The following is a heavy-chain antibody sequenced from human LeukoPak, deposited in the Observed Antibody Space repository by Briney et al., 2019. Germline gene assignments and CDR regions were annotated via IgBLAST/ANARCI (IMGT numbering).Heavy chain of an antibody. Sequence: GGSLRLSCAASGFTVSSNYMSWVRQAPGKGLEWVSVIYSGGSTYYADSVKGRFTISRDNSKNTLYLQMNSLRAEGTAVYYCARTAMVSSNSPNWFDPWGQGTLVTVSS. V-gene: IGHV3-66*01. D-gene: IGHD5-18*01. CDR3: ARTAMVSSNSPNWFDP. CDR1: GFTVSSNY. J-gene: IGHJ5*02. CDR2: IYSGGST.